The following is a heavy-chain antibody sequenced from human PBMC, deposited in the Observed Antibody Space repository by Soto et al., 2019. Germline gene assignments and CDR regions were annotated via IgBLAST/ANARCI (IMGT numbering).Heavy chain of an antibody. CDR1: GGSFSGYY. CDR2: INHSGST. D-gene: IGHD3-22*01. CDR3: ARFTRRNYYDSSGCMDY. J-gene: IGHJ4*02. Sequence: SETLSLTCAVYGGSFSGYYCSWIRQPPGKGLEWIGEINHSGSTNYNPSLKSRVTISVDTSKNQFSLKLSSVTAADTAVYYCARFTRRNYYDSSGCMDYWGQGPLVNVS. V-gene: IGHV4-34*01.